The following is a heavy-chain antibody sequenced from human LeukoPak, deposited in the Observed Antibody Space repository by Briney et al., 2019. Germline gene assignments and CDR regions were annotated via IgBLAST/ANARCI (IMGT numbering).Heavy chain of an antibody. D-gene: IGHD3/OR15-3a*01. CDR1: GFTLSSYE. V-gene: IGHV3-48*03. CDR2: ISSSDNTI. CDR3: ARAPDFWGGVDV. Sequence: GGSLRLSCAASGFTLSSYEMNWVRQAPGKGLEWVSYISSSDNTIYYADSVKGRFTISRDNAKNSLYLQMNSLRAEDTAVYYCARAPDFWGGVDVWGQGTTVTVSS. J-gene: IGHJ6*02.